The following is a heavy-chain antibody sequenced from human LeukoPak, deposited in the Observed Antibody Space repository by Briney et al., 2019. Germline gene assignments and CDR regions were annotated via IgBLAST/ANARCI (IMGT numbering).Heavy chain of an antibody. D-gene: IGHD3-16*01. CDR1: GGSLGGYY. CDR2: INHSGNT. J-gene: IGHJ6*03. CDR3: ARGRGIDLGLYYYYYYMDV. Sequence: SETLSLTCAVYGGSLGGYYWSWIRRPPGKGLEWIGEINHSGNTNYNPSLKSRVTISVDTSKNQFSLKLNSVTAADTSEYYCARGRGIDLGLYYYYYYMDVWGKGTTVTVSS. V-gene: IGHV4-34*01.